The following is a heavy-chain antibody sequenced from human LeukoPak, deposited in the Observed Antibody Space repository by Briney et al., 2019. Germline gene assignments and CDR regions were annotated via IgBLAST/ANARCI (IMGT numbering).Heavy chain of an antibody. CDR1: GFTVSSNY. D-gene: IGHD1-7*01. V-gene: IGHV3-53*01. CDR3: ARERTTGSYFIDV. J-gene: IGHJ6*04. CDR2: IYSGGGT. Sequence: GGSLRLSCAASGFTVSSNYMSWVGQAPGKRLEWVSVIYSGGGTYYADSVKGRFTISRDNSKNMLYLQMNSLRAEDTAVYYCARERTTGSYFIDVWGKGTTVIVSS.